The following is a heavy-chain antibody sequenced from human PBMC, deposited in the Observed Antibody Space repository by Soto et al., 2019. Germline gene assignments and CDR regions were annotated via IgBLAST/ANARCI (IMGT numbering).Heavy chain of an antibody. V-gene: IGHV3-33*01. CDR3: ARGEAAAGLHDAFDI. Sequence: VGSLRLSCAASGFTFSSYGMHWVRQAPGKGLEWVAVIRYDGSNKYYADSVKGRFTISRDNSKNTLYLQMNSLRAEDTAVYYCARGEAAAGLHDAFDIWGQGTMVTVSS. D-gene: IGHD6-13*01. CDR2: IRYDGSNK. CDR1: GFTFSSYG. J-gene: IGHJ3*02.